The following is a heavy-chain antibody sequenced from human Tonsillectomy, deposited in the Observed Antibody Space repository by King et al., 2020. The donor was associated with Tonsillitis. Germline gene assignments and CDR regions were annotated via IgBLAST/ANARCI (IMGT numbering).Heavy chain of an antibody. CDR1: GGSFSGYY. CDR3: ARERLETDGFDV. J-gene: IGHJ3*01. V-gene: IGHV4-34*01. D-gene: IGHD3-3*01. CDR2: MNHSGST. Sequence: HVQLQQWGAGLLKPSETLSLTCAVYGGSFSGYYWSWIRQPPGKGLEWIGEMNHSGSTNYNPTLKSRVTISLDTSKNQFSLKLSSVTAADTAVYYCARERLETDGFDVWDQGTMVIVSS.